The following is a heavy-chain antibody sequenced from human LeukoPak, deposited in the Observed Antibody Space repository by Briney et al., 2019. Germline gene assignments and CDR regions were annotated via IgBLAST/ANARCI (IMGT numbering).Heavy chain of an antibody. CDR2: ISTYNGNT. Sequence: ASVKVSCKASGYTFTKYGITWVRQAPGQGLEWMGWISTYNGNTNYAQKLQGRVTMTTDTSTSTAYMELRSLISDDAAVYYCARGDDYGDYWGLYWGQGTLVAVSS. J-gene: IGHJ4*02. V-gene: IGHV1-18*01. CDR1: GYTFTKYG. CDR3: ARGDDYGDYWGLY. D-gene: IGHD4-17*01.